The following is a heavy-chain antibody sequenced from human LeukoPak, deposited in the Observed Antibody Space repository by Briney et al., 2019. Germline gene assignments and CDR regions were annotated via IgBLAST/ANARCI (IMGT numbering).Heavy chain of an antibody. CDR3: ARYSGGYYSFHN. D-gene: IGHD1-26*01. V-gene: IGHV3-7*03. CDR1: GFTLSGYW. J-gene: IGHJ4*02. Sequence: GGSLRLSCVASGFTLSGYWMSWVRQAPGKGLEWVANINEDGSAKHYVDSVKGRFTVSSDNAKNSLYLQMDSLRAEDTAVYYCARYSGGYYSFHNWGQGTLVTVSS. CDR2: INEDGSAK.